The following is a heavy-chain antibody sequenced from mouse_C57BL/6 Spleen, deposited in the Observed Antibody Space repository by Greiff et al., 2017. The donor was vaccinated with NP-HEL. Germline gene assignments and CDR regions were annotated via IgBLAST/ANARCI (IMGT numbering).Heavy chain of an antibody. CDR3: ARYGSRLYYAMDY. Sequence: QVQLQQSGAELARPGASVKMSCKASGYTFTSYTMHWVKQRPGQGLEWIGRIDPNSGGTKYNEKFKSKATLTVDKPSSTAYMQLSSLTSEDSAVYYCARYGSRLYYAMDYWGQGTSVTVSS. V-gene: IGHV1-4*01. J-gene: IGHJ4*01. CDR1: GYTFTSYT. D-gene: IGHD1-1*01. CDR2: IDPNSGGT.